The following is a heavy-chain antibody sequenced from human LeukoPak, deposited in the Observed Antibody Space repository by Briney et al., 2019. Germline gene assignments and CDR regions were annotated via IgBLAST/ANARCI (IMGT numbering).Heavy chain of an antibody. V-gene: IGHV4-59*01. CDR2: IYYSAST. CDR3: ARDRTGDAFDI. J-gene: IGHJ3*02. D-gene: IGHD7-27*01. Sequence: SETLSLTCTVSGGSISSYYWSWIRQPPGKGLEWIGYIYYSASTNYNPSLKSRVTISVDTSKNQFSLKLSSVTAADTAVYYCARDRTGDAFDIWGQGTMVTVSS. CDR1: GGSISSYY.